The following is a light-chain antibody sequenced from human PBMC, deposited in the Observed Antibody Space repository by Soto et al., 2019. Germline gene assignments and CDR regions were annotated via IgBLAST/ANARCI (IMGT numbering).Light chain of an antibody. J-gene: IGLJ1*01. CDR3: CSYADGSIYF. Sequence: QSVLTQPASVSGSPGQSITISCTGTSRDVGAYDYVSWYLQYPDKAPQLLIYYVDHRPSGVSSRFSGSKSGNTASLTISGLQAEDEGDYYCCSYADGSIYFFRTGTTVTVL. CDR1: SRDVGAYDY. CDR2: YVD. V-gene: IGLV2-14*03.